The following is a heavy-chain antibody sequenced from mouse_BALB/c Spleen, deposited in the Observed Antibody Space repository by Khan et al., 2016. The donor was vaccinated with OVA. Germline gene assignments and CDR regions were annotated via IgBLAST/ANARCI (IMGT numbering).Heavy chain of an antibody. CDR3: ARGAYYGNYFDY. Sequence: QVQLQQSGAELMKPGASVKISCKATGYTFSSYWIEWVKQRPGHGLEWIGEILPGSGSTNYNEKFKGKATFTADTSSNTAYMQISSLTSEDSAVDYCARGAYYGNYFDYWGQGTTLTVSS. CDR2: ILPGSGST. CDR1: GYTFSSYW. J-gene: IGHJ2*01. D-gene: IGHD2-10*01. V-gene: IGHV1-9*01.